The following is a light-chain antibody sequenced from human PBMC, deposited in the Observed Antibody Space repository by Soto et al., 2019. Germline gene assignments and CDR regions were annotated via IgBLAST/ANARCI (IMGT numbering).Light chain of an antibody. Sequence: QAVVTQPPSVSAAPGQKVIISCSGNSSNIGKNYVFWYQQVPGTAPKLLIYDNNKRPSGIPDRFSVSKSGASATLAITGLHTGDEADYYCGAWDTSLRAVVFGGGTKVTVL. CDR2: DNN. J-gene: IGLJ2*01. V-gene: IGLV1-51*01. CDR3: GAWDTSLRAVV. CDR1: SSNIGKNY.